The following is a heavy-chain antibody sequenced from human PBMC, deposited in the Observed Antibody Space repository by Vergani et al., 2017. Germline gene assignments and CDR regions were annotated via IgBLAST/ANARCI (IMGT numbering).Heavy chain of an antibody. Sequence: QVQLVQSGAEVKKPGASVKVSCWASGYTFIEYDIDWVRQAAGQGLEWMGWMNPKSGNSGFAQKFQGRVTMTRDTSISTAYMELNSLTSEDTAVYYCARAPGRRCSXGSGYSSFRWFDPWGQGTLVTVFS. D-gene: IGHD2-15*01. J-gene: IGHJ5*02. CDR2: MNPKSGNS. V-gene: IGHV1-8*01. CDR3: ARAPGRRCSXGSGYSSFRWFDP. CDR1: GYTFIEYD.